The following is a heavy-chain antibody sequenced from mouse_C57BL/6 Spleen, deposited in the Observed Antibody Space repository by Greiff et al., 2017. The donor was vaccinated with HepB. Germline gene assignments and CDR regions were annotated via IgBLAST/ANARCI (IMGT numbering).Heavy chain of an antibody. D-gene: IGHD3-3*01. J-gene: IGHJ4*01. CDR2: IYPGDGDT. CDR1: GYAFSSYW. CDR3: ARWGLPYAMDY. V-gene: IGHV1-80*01. Sequence: QVQLQQSGAELVKPGASVKISCKASGYAFSSYWMNWVKQRPGKGLEWIGQIYPGDGDTNYNGKFKGKATLTADKSSSTAYMQLSSLTSEDSAVYFCARWGLPYAMDYWGQGTSVTVSS.